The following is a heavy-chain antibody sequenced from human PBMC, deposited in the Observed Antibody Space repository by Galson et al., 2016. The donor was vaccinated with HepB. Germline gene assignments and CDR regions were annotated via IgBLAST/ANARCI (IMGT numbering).Heavy chain of an antibody. J-gene: IGHJ2*01. CDR1: GFTFSTNS. CDR3: VREGLSRNWDDWYFDL. CDR2: ISSGSAYK. D-gene: IGHD1-1*01. V-gene: IGHV3-21*01. Sequence: SLRLSCAASGFTFSTNSMNWVRQAPGKGLEWVSSISSGSAYKYYADSVKGRFTISRDNAKNSLYLQMNSLTVGDTAVYYCVREGLSRNWDDWYFDLWGRGTLVTVSS.